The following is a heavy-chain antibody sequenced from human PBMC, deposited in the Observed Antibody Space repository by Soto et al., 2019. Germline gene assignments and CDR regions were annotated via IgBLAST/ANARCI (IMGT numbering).Heavy chain of an antibody. CDR2: ISGFNGKT. Sequence: QVQLVQSGPEVKKPGASVKVSCKASGNTFASHGFSWVRQAPGQGLEWMGWISGFNGKTNYALKFQGRVTLTTDTYTSTAYMELRSRRSDDTAVYFCARVDPRGVAVVRDYWGQGTLVTVSS. CDR3: ARVDPRGVAVVRDY. J-gene: IGHJ4*02. CDR1: GNTFASHG. D-gene: IGHD3-10*01. V-gene: IGHV1-18*01.